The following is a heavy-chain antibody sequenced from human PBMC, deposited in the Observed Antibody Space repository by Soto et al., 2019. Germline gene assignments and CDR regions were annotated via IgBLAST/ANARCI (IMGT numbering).Heavy chain of an antibody. J-gene: IGHJ4*02. CDR3: VRDLDGSGSYYTDN. D-gene: IGHD3-10*01. CDR1: GYTFSIYG. V-gene: IGHV1-18*01. Sequence: QVQLVQSGAEVKKPGASVKVSCKSSGYTFSIYGINWVRQAPGQGLEWMGWTRPNNGNTKYAQNLQGRVTMTSDSSTSTAYMELRSLRPDDTAVYYCVRDLDGSGSYYTDNWGQGTLVTVSS. CDR2: TRPNNGNT.